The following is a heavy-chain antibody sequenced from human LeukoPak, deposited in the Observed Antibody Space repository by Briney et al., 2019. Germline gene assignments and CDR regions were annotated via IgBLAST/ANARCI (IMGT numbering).Heavy chain of an antibody. V-gene: IGHV1-2*02. D-gene: IGHD3-10*01. J-gene: IGHJ3*02. CDR3: ARNLWFGESSDAFDM. CDR2: VNPDTGDA. Sequence: GASVKVSCKASGYTFTDYYIHWVRQAPGQGLEWIGWVNPDTGDANYGQKFKGRVTMTRDTSVTSAYMDMSSLRSDDTAVYYCARNLWFGESSDAFDMWGQGTMVTVSS. CDR1: GYTFTDYY.